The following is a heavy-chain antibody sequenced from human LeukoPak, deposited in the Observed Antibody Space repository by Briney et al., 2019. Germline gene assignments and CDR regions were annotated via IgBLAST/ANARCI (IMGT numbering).Heavy chain of an antibody. Sequence: SETLSLTCTVSGGSISGYYWSWIRQAPGKGLEWIGYVYSTGSTYYNPSLKGPVTISVDTSKNQFSLKLSSVTAADTAVYYCARMWGVSSAAFDSWGQGALVTVSS. CDR1: GGSISGYY. J-gene: IGHJ4*02. CDR2: VYSTGST. V-gene: IGHV4-59*01. CDR3: ARMWGVSSAAFDS. D-gene: IGHD6-6*01.